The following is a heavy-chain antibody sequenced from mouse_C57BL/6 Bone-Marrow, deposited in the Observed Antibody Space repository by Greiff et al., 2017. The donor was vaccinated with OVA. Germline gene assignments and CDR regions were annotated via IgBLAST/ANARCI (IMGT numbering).Heavy chain of an antibody. CDR1: GYTFTSYW. CDR2: IDPSDSYT. V-gene: IGHV1-69*02. Sequence: QVQLQQPGAELVKPGASVKLSCKASGYTFTSYWMHWVKQRPGQGLEWIGVIDPSDSYTNYNQKFKGKATLTVDTSSSTAYMQLSSLTSEDSAVYYCARLNYDVPDYWGQGTTLTVSS. D-gene: IGHD2-4*01. CDR3: ARLNYDVPDY. J-gene: IGHJ2*01.